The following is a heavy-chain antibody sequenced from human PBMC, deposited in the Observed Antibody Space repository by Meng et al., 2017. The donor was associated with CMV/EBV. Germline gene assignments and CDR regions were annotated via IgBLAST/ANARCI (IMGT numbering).Heavy chain of an antibody. CDR1: GFTFSRYW. Sequence: GESLKISCAASGFTFSRYWMSWVRQAPGKGLEWVANIKQDGSEKYYVDSVKGRFTISRDNAKNSLYLQINSLRAEDTAVYYCASLRYSNSWYPNWGQGTLVTVSS. CDR2: IKQDGSEK. J-gene: IGHJ4*02. CDR3: ASLRYSNSWYPN. V-gene: IGHV3-7*01. D-gene: IGHD6-13*01.